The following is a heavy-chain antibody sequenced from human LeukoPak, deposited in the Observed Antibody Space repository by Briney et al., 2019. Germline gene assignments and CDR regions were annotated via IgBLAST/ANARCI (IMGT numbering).Heavy chain of an antibody. Sequence: GGSLRLSCAASGFTFSSYIMHWVRQAPGKGLEWVAVILYDGSNKYYADSVKGRFTISRDNSKNTLYLQMNSLRAEDTAVYYCARDSTEIAAAGNPADYWGQGTLVTVSS. CDR2: ILYDGSNK. CDR1: GFTFSSYI. CDR3: ARDSTEIAAAGNPADY. V-gene: IGHV3-30-3*01. J-gene: IGHJ4*02. D-gene: IGHD6-13*01.